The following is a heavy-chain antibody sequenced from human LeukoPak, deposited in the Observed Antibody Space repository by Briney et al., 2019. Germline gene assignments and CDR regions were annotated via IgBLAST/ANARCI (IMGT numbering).Heavy chain of an antibody. Sequence: GASVKVSCKASGYTFTGYYMHWVRQAPGQGLEWMGWINPNSGGTNYAQKFQGRVTMTRDTSISTAYMELSRLRSDDTAVYYCARGQVYSGSYYYFDYWGQGTLVTVSS. D-gene: IGHD1-26*01. CDR3: ARGQVYSGSYYYFDY. V-gene: IGHV1-2*02. CDR1: GYTFTGYY. J-gene: IGHJ4*02. CDR2: INPNSGGT.